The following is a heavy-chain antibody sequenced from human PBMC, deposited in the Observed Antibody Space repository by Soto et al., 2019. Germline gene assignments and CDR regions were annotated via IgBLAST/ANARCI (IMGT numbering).Heavy chain of an antibody. V-gene: IGHV1-3*01. CDR3: ARAGYCSSTSCSDAFDI. Sequence: QVQFVQSGAELKKPGASVKVSRKASGYTFTNYAMHWVRQAPGQRLEWMGWINAGNGNTKYSQKFQGRVTITRDTSARTAYVELTSLRSDDTAVYYCARAGYCSSTSCSDAFDIWGQGTLVTVSS. J-gene: IGHJ3*02. D-gene: IGHD2-2*01. CDR1: GYTFTNYA. CDR2: INAGNGNT.